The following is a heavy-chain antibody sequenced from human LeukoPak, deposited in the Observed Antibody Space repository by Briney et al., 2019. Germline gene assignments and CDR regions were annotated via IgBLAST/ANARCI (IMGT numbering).Heavy chain of an antibody. Sequence: GGSLRLSCAASGFTFSSYWVHWVRQAPGKGLVWVSPINSDGSSTSYADSVKSRFTISRDNAKNTLSLQMNSLRAEDTAVYYCARVGGSNAFDIWGQGTMVTVSS. V-gene: IGHV3-74*01. CDR3: ARVGGSNAFDI. J-gene: IGHJ3*02. CDR2: INSDGSST. CDR1: GFTFSSYW. D-gene: IGHD1-26*01.